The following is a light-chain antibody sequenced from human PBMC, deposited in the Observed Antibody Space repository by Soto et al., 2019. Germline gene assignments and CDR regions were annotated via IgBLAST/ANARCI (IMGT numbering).Light chain of an antibody. CDR3: QQYGSPPHA. CDR1: QSVYNSY. V-gene: IGKV3-20*01. J-gene: IGKJ2*01. Sequence: EIVLTQSPGTLSLSPGERATISCRASQSVYNSYLAWYQQKPGQTPRLLINAASNRATGVPDRFSGNGSGTDFTLTICRLEPEDFAVYYCQQYGSPPHAFGQGTK. CDR2: AAS.